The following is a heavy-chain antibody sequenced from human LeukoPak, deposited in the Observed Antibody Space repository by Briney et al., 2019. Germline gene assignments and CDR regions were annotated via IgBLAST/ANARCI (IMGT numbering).Heavy chain of an antibody. D-gene: IGHD3-10*01. CDR2: VSYSGST. Sequence: SETLSLTCTVSRGSLSNYYWSWIRQPPGKGLEWIGDVSYSGSTNYNPSLKSRVTISLDTTKSQFSLRLSSVTAADTAVYYCATEGDYYDSGTFYKTFDIWGRGTMVTVSS. CDR1: RGSLSNYY. CDR3: ATEGDYYDSGTFYKTFDI. J-gene: IGHJ3*02. V-gene: IGHV4-59*01.